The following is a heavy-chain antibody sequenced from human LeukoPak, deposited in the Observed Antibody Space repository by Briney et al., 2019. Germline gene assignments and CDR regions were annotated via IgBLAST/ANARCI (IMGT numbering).Heavy chain of an antibody. Sequence: PSQTLSLTCALSSGSISIVGYSWSWIRQPPGKGLEWIGSIYHSGSTYYNPSIKSTVTISVDSSKNQFFLKLSSVTAADTSVYCCGSGRDGSELDYWGQGTLVTVSS. CDR2: IYHSGST. J-gene: IGHJ4*02. V-gene: IGHV4-30-2*01. D-gene: IGHD3-10*01. CDR3: GSGRDGSELDY. CDR1: SGSISIVGYS.